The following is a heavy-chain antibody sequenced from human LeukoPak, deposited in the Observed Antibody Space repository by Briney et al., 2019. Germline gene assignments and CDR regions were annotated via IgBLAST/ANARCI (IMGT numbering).Heavy chain of an antibody. CDR1: GGSISSGGYS. CDR3: ATSSVMSGSLDY. V-gene: IGHV4-30-2*01. D-gene: IGHD2-15*01. J-gene: IGHJ4*02. CDR2: IYHSGST. Sequence: SETLSLTCAVSGGSISSGGYSWSWIRQPPGKGLEWIGYIYHSGSTYYNPSLKSRVTISVDRSKNQFSLKLSSVTPADTAVYYCATSSVMSGSLDYWGQGTLVTVSS.